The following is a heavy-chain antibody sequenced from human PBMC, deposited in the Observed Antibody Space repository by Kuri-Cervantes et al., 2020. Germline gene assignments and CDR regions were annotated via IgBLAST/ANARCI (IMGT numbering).Heavy chain of an antibody. V-gene: IGHV3-33*06. D-gene: IGHD3-3*01. CDR2: IWYDGSNK. J-gene: IGHJ4*02. Sequence: LSLTCAASGFTFSSYGIHWVRQAPGKGLEWVAVIWYDGSNKYYTDSVKGRFTISRDNSKKTLYLQMNWLRAEDTAVYYCAKDEQEWFETWGYWGQGTLVTVSS. CDR1: GFTFSSYG. CDR3: AKDEQEWFETWGY.